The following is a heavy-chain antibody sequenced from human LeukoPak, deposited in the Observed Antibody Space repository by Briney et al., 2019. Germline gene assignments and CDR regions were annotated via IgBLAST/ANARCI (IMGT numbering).Heavy chain of an antibody. CDR3: ARDPSNSGYDYLYYFDY. J-gene: IGHJ4*02. CDR2: INPDNGGT. V-gene: IGHV1-2*02. Sequence: ASVNVSCQASGYTFTGYYMHWVRQARGQGLEWMGLINPDNGGTNYAQKFQGRVTMTRDMSISTAYMELSRLRSDDTAVYYCARDPSNSGYDYLYYFDYWGQGTLVTVSS. CDR1: GYTFTGYY. D-gene: IGHD5-12*01.